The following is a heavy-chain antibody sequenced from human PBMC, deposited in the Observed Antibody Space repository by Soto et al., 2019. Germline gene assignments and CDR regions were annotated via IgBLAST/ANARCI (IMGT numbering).Heavy chain of an antibody. J-gene: IGHJ6*03. V-gene: IGHV6-1*01. D-gene: IGHD3-10*01. CDR3: AREPYYYGSGSYYNVYYYYYMDV. CDR1: GDSVSSNSAA. CDR2: TYYRSKWYN. Sequence: SQTLSLTCAISGDSVSSNSAAWNWIRQSPSRGLEWLGRTYYRSKWYNDYAVSVKSRITINPDTSKNQFSLQLNSVTPEDTAVYYCAREPYYYGSGSYYNVYYYYYMDVWGKGTTVTVSS.